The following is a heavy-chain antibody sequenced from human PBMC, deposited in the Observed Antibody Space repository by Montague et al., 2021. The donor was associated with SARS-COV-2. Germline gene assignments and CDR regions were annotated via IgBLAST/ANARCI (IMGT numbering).Heavy chain of an antibody. V-gene: IGHV3-23*01. CDR1: GFTFSNSA. CDR3: AKDSYYYGLGYGMDV. Sequence: SLRLSCVASGFTFSNSAMNWVRQAPGKGLEWVSGSSGSDGGTHYADSVKGRFTISRDNSKNVLHLQMNSLRAEDTALYYCAKDSYYYGLGYGMDVWGQGTTVTVSS. D-gene: IGHD3-10*01. CDR2: SSGSDGGT. J-gene: IGHJ6*02.